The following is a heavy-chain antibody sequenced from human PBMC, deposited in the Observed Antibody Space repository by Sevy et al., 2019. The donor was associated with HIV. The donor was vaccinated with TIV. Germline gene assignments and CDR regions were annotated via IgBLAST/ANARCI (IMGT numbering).Heavy chain of an antibody. CDR3: ARGDGALTGIDP. D-gene: IGHD7-27*01. Sequence: GGSLRLSCAASGFTFSDDAMHWVRLAPGKELEWVALMSYDGSNQYYADSVKGRFTISRDNSKNTLYLQMNSLRVEDTAVYYCARGDGALTGIDPWGQGTLVTVSS. CDR2: MSYDGSNQ. V-gene: IGHV3-30*03. J-gene: IGHJ5*02. CDR1: GFTFSDDA.